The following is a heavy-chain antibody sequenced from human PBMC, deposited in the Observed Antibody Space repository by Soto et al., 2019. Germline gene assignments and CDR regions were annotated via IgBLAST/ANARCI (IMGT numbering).Heavy chain of an antibody. CDR2: IYYSGST. CDR3: AGQPYYYDSSGYYSPQFDY. D-gene: IGHD3-22*01. J-gene: IGHJ4*02. CDR1: GGSISSYY. V-gene: IGHV4-59*01. Sequence: PSETLSLTCTVSGGSISSYYWSWIRQPPGKGLEWIGYIYYSGSTNYNPSLKSRVTISVDTSKNQFSLKLSSVTAADTAVYYCAGQPYYYDSSGYYSPQFDYWGQGTLVTVSS.